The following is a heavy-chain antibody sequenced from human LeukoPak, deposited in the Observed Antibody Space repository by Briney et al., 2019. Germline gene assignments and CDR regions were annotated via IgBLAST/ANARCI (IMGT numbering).Heavy chain of an antibody. CDR3: EXDDVIAAAAYDAXDV. Sequence: XFTGXFIHWVRQAPGQGGEWMGWINPNSGGTKYAQRFQGRVTMTRDTSISTAYMELSRLRSDDTAMYYCEXDDVIAAAAYDAXDVWGQGTXVTVSS. J-gene: IGHJ3*01. CDR1: XFTGXF. CDR2: INPNSGGT. D-gene: IGHD6-13*01. V-gene: IGHV1-2*02.